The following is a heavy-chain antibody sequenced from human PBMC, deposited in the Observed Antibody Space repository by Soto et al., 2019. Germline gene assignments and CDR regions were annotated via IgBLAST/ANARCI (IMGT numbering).Heavy chain of an antibody. CDR2: ISWNSGSI. V-gene: IGHV3-9*01. D-gene: IGHD4-4*01. J-gene: IGHJ6*02. CDR3: AKDIHSNYYYGMDV. CDR1: GFTFDDYA. Sequence: EVQLVESGGGLVQPGRSLRLSCAASGFTFDDYAMQWVRQAPGKGLEWVSGISWNSGSIGYADSVKGRFTISRDNAKNSLYLQMNSLRAEDTALYYCAKDIHSNYYYGMDVWGQGTTVTVSS.